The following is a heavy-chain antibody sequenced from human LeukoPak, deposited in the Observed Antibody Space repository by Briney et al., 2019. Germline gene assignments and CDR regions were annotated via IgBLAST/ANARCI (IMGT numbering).Heavy chain of an antibody. CDR1: GGSISSHY. D-gene: IGHD3-22*01. J-gene: IGHJ3*02. CDR2: FYYSGST. Sequence: SETLSLTCTVSGGSISSHYWSWIRQRPGKGLEWIGYFYYSGSTNYNPSLQSRVTISVDTSKNHFSLKLASVTAADTAVYYCTRLLDNDSSGYPDTFDMWGQGTMVTVSS. CDR3: TRLLDNDSSGYPDTFDM. V-gene: IGHV4-59*11.